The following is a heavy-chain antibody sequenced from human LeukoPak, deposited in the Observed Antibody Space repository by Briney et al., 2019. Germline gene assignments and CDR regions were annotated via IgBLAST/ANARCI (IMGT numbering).Heavy chain of an antibody. Sequence: ASVKVSCKVSGYTLTELSMHWVRQAPGKGLEWMGDFDPEDGETIYAQKFQGRVTMTEDTSTDTAYMELSSLRSEDTAVYYCATSSLVGATLDPNSYFDYWGQGTLVTVSS. CDR2: FDPEDGET. CDR3: ATSSLVGATLDPNSYFDY. J-gene: IGHJ4*02. D-gene: IGHD1-26*01. CDR1: GYTLTELS. V-gene: IGHV1-24*01.